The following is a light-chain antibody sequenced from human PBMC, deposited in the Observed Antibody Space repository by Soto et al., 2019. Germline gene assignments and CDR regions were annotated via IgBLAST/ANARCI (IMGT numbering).Light chain of an antibody. CDR2: WAS. Sequence: DIVMTQSPDSLAVSLGERATINCKSSQSVLYSSNNKNYLAWYQQKPGQPPKLLIYWASTRESGVPDRFSGSGSGTEFTLTISSLQAEDVAAYYCQQYYSSPITFGQGTHWRL. V-gene: IGKV4-1*01. J-gene: IGKJ5*01. CDR3: QQYYSSPIT. CDR1: QSVLYSSNNKNY.